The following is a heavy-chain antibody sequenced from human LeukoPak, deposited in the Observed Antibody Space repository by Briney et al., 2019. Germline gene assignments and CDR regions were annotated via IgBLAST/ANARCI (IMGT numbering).Heavy chain of an antibody. J-gene: IGHJ4*02. V-gene: IGHV3-48*04. CDR1: GFTFSSYS. D-gene: IGHD6-13*01. Sequence: GGSLRLSCAASGFTFSSYSMNWVRQAPGKGLEWLSYISSSSSTIYYADSVKGRFTISRDNAKNSLYLQMNSLRAGDTAVYYCAREYSSSWYADYWGQGTLVTVSS. CDR2: ISSSSSTI. CDR3: AREYSSSWYADY.